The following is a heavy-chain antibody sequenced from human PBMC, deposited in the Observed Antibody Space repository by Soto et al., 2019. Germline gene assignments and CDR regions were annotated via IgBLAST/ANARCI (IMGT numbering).Heavy chain of an antibody. CDR2: IHPGDSDT. CDR3: ASSPRGYCSSTSCRELGNYYGMDV. J-gene: IGHJ6*02. CDR1: GYSFTNYW. D-gene: IGHD2-2*01. Sequence: GESLKISCQGSGYSFTNYWVGWVRQIPGRGLEWMGIIHPGDSDTRYSPFFQGQVTISADKSISTAYLQWSSLKASDTAMYYCASSPRGYCSSTSCRELGNYYGMDVWGQGTTVTVSS. V-gene: IGHV5-51*01.